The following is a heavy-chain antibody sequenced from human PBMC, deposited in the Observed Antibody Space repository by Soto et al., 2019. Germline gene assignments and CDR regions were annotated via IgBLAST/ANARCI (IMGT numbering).Heavy chain of an antibody. CDR1: GGTFSSYA. V-gene: IGHV1-69*13. CDR3: ARGGDIVVVPAAQGADAFDI. CDR2: IIPIFGTA. Sequence: SVKVSCKASGGTFSSYAISWVRQAPGQGLEWMGGIIPIFGTANYAQKFQGRVTITADESTSTAYMELSSLRSEDTAVYYCARGGDIVVVPAAQGADAFDIWGQGTMVTVSS. D-gene: IGHD2-2*01. J-gene: IGHJ3*02.